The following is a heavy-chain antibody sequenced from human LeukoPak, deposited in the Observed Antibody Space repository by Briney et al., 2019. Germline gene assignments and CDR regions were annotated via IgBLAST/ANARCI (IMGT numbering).Heavy chain of an antibody. V-gene: IGHV3-48*04. D-gene: IGHD4-23*01. CDR2: IGNNGVAI. CDR3: ARLRDVVNVHWGFFDT. CDR1: GFTLSGYF. Sequence: GGSLRLSCAASGFTLSGYFMNWLRQAPGKGLEWVSCIGNNGVAIYYADSVKGRFTISRDNAKNSLYLQMSSLRAEDTAVYFCARLRDVVNVHWGFFDTWGQGAMVTVSS. J-gene: IGHJ4*02.